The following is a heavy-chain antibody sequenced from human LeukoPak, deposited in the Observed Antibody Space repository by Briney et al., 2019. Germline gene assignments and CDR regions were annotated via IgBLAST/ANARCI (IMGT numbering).Heavy chain of an antibody. CDR2: IKSKTDGGTT. J-gene: IGHJ4*02. D-gene: IGHD3-16*01. Sequence: GGSLRLSCAASGFTFSNAWMSWVRQAPGKGLGWVGRIKSKTDGGTTDYAAPVKGRFTISRDDSKNTLYLQMNSLKTEATAVYYCTTDGGGFPETYGYWGQGTLVSVSS. CDR1: GFTFSNAW. V-gene: IGHV3-15*01. CDR3: TTDGGGFPETYGY.